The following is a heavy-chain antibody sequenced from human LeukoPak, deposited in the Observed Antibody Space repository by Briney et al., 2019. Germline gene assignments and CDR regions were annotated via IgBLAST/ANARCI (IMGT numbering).Heavy chain of an antibody. CDR3: ARGPWFDP. J-gene: IGHJ5*02. V-gene: IGHV4-61*02. Sequence: SQTLSLTCTVSGDSISSGDYYWSWIRQPAGKGLEWIGRISSSGSTNYNPSLKSRVTISVDTSKNQFSLKLSSVTAADTAVYYCARGPWFDPWGQGTLVTVSS. CDR2: ISSSGST. CDR1: GDSISSGDYY.